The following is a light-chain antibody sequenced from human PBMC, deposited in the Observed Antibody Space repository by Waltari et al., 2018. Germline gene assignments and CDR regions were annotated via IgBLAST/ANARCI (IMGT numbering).Light chain of an antibody. CDR1: QSVINSADNKNK. CDR3: QQYYRVPFT. J-gene: IGKJ3*01. CDR2: WAS. Sequence: DIVMTQSPDSLTVSLGERATINCKSSQSVINSADNKNKLAWYQQKAGQPPKLLIYWASTRESGVPDRFSGSGSVTDFTLTISSLQAEDVAVYYCQQYYRVPFTFGPGTKVDIK. V-gene: IGKV4-1*01.